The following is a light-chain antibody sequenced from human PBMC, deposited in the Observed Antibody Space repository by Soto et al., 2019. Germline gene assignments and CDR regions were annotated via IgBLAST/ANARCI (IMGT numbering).Light chain of an antibody. V-gene: IGLV2-8*01. CDR3: MSYAGRYTYV. CDR1: SSDVGDYNY. CDR2: EVT. J-gene: IGLJ1*01. Sequence: QSVLTQPPSASGSPGQSVTISCTGTSSDVGDYNYLSWYQHRPGKAPQLIIYEVTKRPSGVPNRFFGSKSGNTASLTVSGLQAEDEADYFCMSYAGRYTYVFGTGTKLTVL.